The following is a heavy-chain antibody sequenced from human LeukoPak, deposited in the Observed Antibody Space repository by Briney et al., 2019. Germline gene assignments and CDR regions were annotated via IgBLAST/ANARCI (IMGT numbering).Heavy chain of an antibody. CDR1: GGSISSYY. CDR3: ARDPKWAFGGPNGGDLDY. D-gene: IGHD3-16*01. Sequence: SETLSLTCTVSGGSISSYYWSWIRQPAGKGLEWIGRIYTSGSTNYNPSLKSRVTMSVDTSKNQFSLKLSSVTAADTAAYYCARDPKWAFGGPNGGDLDYWGRGTPVTVSS. V-gene: IGHV4-4*07. J-gene: IGHJ4*02. CDR2: IYTSGST.